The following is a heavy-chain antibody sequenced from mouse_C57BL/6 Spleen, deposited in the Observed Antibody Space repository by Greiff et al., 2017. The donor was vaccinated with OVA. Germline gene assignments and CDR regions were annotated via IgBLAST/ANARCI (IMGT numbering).Heavy chain of an antibody. CDR1: GFTFSSYA. D-gene: IGHD2-2*01. Sequence: EVQLVESGGGLVKPGGSLTLSCAASGFTFSSYAMSWVRQTPEQRLEWVATISDGGSYTYYPDNVKGRFTISRDNAKNNLYLQMSHLKSEDTAMYYCARGGYGYDWFADWGQGTLVTVSA. V-gene: IGHV5-4*01. CDR3: ARGGYGYDWFAD. CDR2: ISDGGSYT. J-gene: IGHJ3*01.